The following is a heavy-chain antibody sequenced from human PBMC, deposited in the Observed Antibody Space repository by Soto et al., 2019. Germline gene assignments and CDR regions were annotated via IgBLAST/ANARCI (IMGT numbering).Heavy chain of an antibody. Sequence: QVQLVQSGAEVKKPGASVKVSCKASGYTFNTYDIEWVRLATGQGLEWMGSMNPNTGSTDYAQKFQGRVTMTMTTSTSTAYLELSSLRSDDTAIYYCARAMGGIAAAGSDFWGQGTLVTVSA. D-gene: IGHD6-13*01. V-gene: IGHV1-8*01. J-gene: IGHJ4*02. CDR3: ARAMGGIAAAGSDF. CDR1: GYTFNTYD. CDR2: MNPNTGST.